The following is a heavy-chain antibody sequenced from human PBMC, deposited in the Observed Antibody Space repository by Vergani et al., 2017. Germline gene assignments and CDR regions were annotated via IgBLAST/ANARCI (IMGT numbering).Heavy chain of an antibody. CDR3: ASHYDFWSGYPTPFDY. V-gene: IGHV1-18*04. Sequence: QVQLVQSGAEVKKPGASVKVSCKASGYTFTSYGISWVRQAPGQGLEWMGWISAYNGNTNYAQKLQGRVTMTTDTSTSTAHMELRSLRSDDTAVYYCASHYDFWSGYPTPFDYWGQGTLVTVSS. J-gene: IGHJ4*02. D-gene: IGHD3-3*01. CDR1: GYTFTSYG. CDR2: ISAYNGNT.